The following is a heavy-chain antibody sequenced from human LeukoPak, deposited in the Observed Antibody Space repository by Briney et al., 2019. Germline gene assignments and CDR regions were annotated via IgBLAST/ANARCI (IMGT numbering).Heavy chain of an antibody. J-gene: IGHJ4*02. CDR3: ACGVLNGYSGAPLGY. CDR1: GGSISSYY. CDR2: IYTSGST. V-gene: IGHV4-4*09. D-gene: IGHD3-9*01. Sequence: PSETLSLTCTVSGGSISSYYWSWIRQPPGKGLEWIGYIYTSGSTNYNPSLKSRVTISVDTSKNQFSLKLSSVTAADTAVYYCACGVLNGYSGAPLGYWGQGTLVTVSS.